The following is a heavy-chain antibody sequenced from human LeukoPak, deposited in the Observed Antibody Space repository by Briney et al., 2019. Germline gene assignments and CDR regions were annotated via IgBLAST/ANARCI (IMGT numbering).Heavy chain of an antibody. J-gene: IGHJ6*02. CDR2: ISGSGGST. V-gene: IGHV3-23*01. D-gene: IGHD2-15*01. Sequence: GGSLRLSCTASGFTFSTYWMYWVRQAPGKGLVWVSAISGSGGSTYYADSVKGRFTISRDNSKNTLYLQMNSLRAEDTAVYYCAKDLSYCSGGTCYTSRYYGMDVWGQGTTVTVSS. CDR3: AKDLSYCSGGTCYTSRYYGMDV. CDR1: GFTFSTYW.